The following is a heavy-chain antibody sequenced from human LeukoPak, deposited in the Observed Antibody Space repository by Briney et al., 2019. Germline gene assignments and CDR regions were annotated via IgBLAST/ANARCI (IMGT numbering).Heavy chain of an antibody. CDR1: GYTFTGYY. J-gene: IGHJ4*02. D-gene: IGHD5-18*01. Sequence: ASVKVSCKASGYTFTGYYMHWVRQAPGQGLEWMGRINPNSGGTNYAQKCQGRVTMTRDTSISTAYMELSRLRSDDTAVYYCARSRGYSYGYGYWGQGTLVTVSS. V-gene: IGHV1-2*06. CDR2: INPNSGGT. CDR3: ARSRGYSYGYGY.